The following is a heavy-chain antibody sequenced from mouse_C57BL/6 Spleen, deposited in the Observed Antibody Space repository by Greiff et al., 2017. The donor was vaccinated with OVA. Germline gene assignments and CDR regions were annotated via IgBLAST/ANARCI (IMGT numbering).Heavy chain of an antibody. Sequence: DVKLQESGPELVKPGASVKMSCKASGYTFTDYNMHWVKQSHGKSLEWIGYINPNNGGTSYNQKFKGKATLTVNKSSSTAYMELRSLTSEDSAVYYCARPLHGSSYFDYWGKGTTLTVSS. D-gene: IGHD1-1*01. V-gene: IGHV1-22*01. CDR2: INPNNGGT. CDR3: ARPLHGSSYFDY. CDR1: GYTFTDYN. J-gene: IGHJ2*01.